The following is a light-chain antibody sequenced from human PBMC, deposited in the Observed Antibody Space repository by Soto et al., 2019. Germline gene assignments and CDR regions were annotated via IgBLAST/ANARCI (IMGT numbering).Light chain of an antibody. V-gene: IGKV3-20*01. J-gene: IGKJ4*01. CDR2: GAS. Sequence: EIVLTQFPGTLSLSPGERATLSCRASQSVSSNYLAWYQQRPGQPPNLLIFGASNRAPGIPDRFSGSGSGTDFTLTISRLEPEDFAVYYCQQRGSWPLTFGGGTKVDIK. CDR1: QSVSSNY. CDR3: QQRGSWPLT.